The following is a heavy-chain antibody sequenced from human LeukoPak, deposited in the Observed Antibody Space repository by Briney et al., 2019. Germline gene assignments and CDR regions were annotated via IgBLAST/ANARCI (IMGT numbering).Heavy chain of an antibody. J-gene: IGHJ5*02. Sequence: SVKVSCKASGGTFSSYAISWVRQAPGQGLEWMGRIIPIFGTANYAQKFQGRVTITTDESTSTAYMELSSLRSEDTAVYYCARDPTQEWLMGKNWFDPWGQGTLVTVSS. D-gene: IGHD3-3*01. V-gene: IGHV1-69*05. CDR3: ARDPTQEWLMGKNWFDP. CDR1: GGTFSSYA. CDR2: IIPIFGTA.